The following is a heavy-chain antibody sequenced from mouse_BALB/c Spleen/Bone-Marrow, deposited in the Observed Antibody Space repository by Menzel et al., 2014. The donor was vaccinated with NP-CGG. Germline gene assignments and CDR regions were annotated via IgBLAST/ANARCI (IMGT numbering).Heavy chain of an antibody. CDR1: GYTFTSYY. CDR2: INPSNGGT. Sequence: VQLAESGAELVKPGASVKLSCKASGYTFTSYYMYWVKQRPGQGLEWIGEINPSNGGTNFNEKFKSKATLTVDKSSSTAYMQLSSLTSEDSAVYYCTRSYYGNYFDVWGAGATVTVSS. CDR3: TRSYYGNYFDV. V-gene: IGHV1S81*02. D-gene: IGHD2-1*01. J-gene: IGHJ1*01.